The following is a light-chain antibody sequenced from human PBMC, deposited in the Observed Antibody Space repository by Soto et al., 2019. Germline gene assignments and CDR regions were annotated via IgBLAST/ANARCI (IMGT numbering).Light chain of an antibody. CDR2: QAS. CDR3: QQYKDFSRA. J-gene: IGKJ1*01. Sequence: GDRVTIPCRAGQTIDIWLAWYQQKPGKAPKLLISQASILQGGVPSRFSGSGSGTYFTLTISSLQPDDFATYYCQQYKDFSRAFGQGTKVE. CDR1: QTIDIW. V-gene: IGKV1-5*03.